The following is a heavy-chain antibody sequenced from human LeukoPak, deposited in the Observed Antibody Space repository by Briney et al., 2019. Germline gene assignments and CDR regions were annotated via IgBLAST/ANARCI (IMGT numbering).Heavy chain of an antibody. Sequence: GASVKVSCKASGGTFSSYAISWVRQAPGQGLEWMGRIIPILGIANYAQKFQGRVTITADKSTSTAYMELSSLRSEDTAVYYCARGLHPNTPHDAFDIWGQGTMVTVSS. CDR2: IIPILGIA. CDR3: ARGLHPNTPHDAFDI. V-gene: IGHV1-69*04. D-gene: IGHD4-11*01. J-gene: IGHJ3*02. CDR1: GGTFSSYA.